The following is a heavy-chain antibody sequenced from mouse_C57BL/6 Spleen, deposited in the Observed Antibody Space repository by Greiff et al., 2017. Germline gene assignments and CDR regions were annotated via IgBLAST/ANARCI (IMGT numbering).Heavy chain of an antibody. CDR2: ISSGSSTI. D-gene: IGHD6-1*01. CDR3: ARTDPLAMDY. Sequence: EVMLVESGGGLVKPGGSLKLSCAASGFTFSDYGMHWVRQAPEKGLEWVAYISSGSSTIYYADTVKGRFTISRDNAKNTLCLQMTSLRSEDTAMYYCARTDPLAMDYWGQGTSVTVSS. J-gene: IGHJ4*01. CDR1: GFTFSDYG. V-gene: IGHV5-17*01.